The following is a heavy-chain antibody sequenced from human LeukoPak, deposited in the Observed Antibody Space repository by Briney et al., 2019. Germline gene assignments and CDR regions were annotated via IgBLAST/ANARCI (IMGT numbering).Heavy chain of an antibody. J-gene: IGHJ4*02. Sequence: SETLSLTCTVSGYSISSGYYWGWIRQPPGKGLEWIGSIYHSGSTYYNPSLKSRVTISVDTSKNQFSLKLSSVTAADTAVYYCARKTSIAAAGSFDYWGQGTLVTVSS. V-gene: IGHV4-38-2*02. CDR3: ARKTSIAAAGSFDY. CDR2: IYHSGST. CDR1: GYSISSGYY. D-gene: IGHD6-13*01.